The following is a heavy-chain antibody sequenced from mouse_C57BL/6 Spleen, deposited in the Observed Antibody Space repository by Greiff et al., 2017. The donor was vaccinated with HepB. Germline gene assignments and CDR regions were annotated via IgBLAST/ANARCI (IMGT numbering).Heavy chain of an antibody. V-gene: IGHV1-39*01. CDR2: INPNYGTT. CDR1: GYSFTDYN. J-gene: IGHJ4*01. CDR3: ASGSYYGYLYAMDY. Sequence: VQLKQSGPELVKPGASVKISCKASGYSFTDYNMNWVKQSNGKSLEWIGVINPNYGTTSYNQKFKGKATLTVDQSSSTAYMQLNSLTSEDSAVYYCASGSYYGYLYAMDYWGQGTSVTVSS. D-gene: IGHD2-2*01.